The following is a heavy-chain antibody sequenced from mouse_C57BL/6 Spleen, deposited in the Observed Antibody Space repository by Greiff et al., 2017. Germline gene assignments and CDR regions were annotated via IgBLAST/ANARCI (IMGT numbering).Heavy chain of an antibody. D-gene: IGHD1-1*01. V-gene: IGHV1-50*01. CDR2: IDPSDSYT. CDR3: ARRVLRSFAY. Sequence: VQLQQPGAELVKPGASVKLSCKASGYTFTSYWMQWVKQRPGQGLEWIGEIDPSDSYTNYNQKFKGKATLTVATSSSTAYLQLSSLTSEDSAVYYCARRVLRSFAYWGQGTLVTVSA. CDR1: GYTFTSYW. J-gene: IGHJ3*01.